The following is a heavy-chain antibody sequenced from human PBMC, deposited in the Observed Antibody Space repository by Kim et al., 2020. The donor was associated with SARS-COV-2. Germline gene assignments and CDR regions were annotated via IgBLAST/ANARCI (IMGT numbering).Heavy chain of an antibody. J-gene: IGHJ4*02. CDR1: GGSFSGYY. Sequence: SETLSLTCAVYGGSFSGYYWSWIRQPPGKGLEWIGEINHSGSTNYNPSLKSRVTISVDTSKNQFSLKLSSVTAADTAVYYCARGKRGSSGWYEDYWGQGTLVTVSS. D-gene: IGHD6-19*01. CDR2: INHSGST. V-gene: IGHV4-34*01. CDR3: ARGKRGSSGWYEDY.